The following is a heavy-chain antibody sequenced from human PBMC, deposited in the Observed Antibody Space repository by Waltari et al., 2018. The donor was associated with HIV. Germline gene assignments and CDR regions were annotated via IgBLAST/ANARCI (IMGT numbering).Heavy chain of an antibody. D-gene: IGHD3-22*01. Sequence: EVQLVESGGGLVQPGGSLRLSCAASEFTFNNYWMTWVRQAPGRGREWGANIKQDESEKYYVDSVKGRCTISRDNAKNSLFLQMNSLRAEDTAVYYCAREALYDSSGYYFDYWGQGTLVTVSS. V-gene: IGHV3-7*01. CDR3: AREALYDSSGYYFDY. CDR2: IKQDESEK. CDR1: EFTFNNYW. J-gene: IGHJ4*02.